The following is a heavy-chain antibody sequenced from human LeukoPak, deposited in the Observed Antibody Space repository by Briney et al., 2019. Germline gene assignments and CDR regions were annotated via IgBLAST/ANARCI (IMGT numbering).Heavy chain of an antibody. Sequence: GGSLRLSCTASGFTFGDYAMSWVRQAPGKGLEWVGFIRSKAYGWTTEYAASVKGRFTISRDDSKSIAYLQMNSLKTEDTAVYYCTRGPVAGTKYYFDYWGQGTLVTVSS. CDR3: TRGPVAGTKYYFDY. CDR2: IRSKAYGWTT. V-gene: IGHV3-49*04. CDR1: GFTFGDYA. D-gene: IGHD6-19*01. J-gene: IGHJ4*02.